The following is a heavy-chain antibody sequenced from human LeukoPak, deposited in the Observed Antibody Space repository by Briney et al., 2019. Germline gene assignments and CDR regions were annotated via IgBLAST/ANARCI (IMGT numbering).Heavy chain of an antibody. CDR1: GGTFSNYT. J-gene: IGHJ4*02. CDR3: ARGMGLYYDSSGYYGILDY. CDR2: IIPIFGTT. D-gene: IGHD3-22*01. V-gene: IGHV1-69*05. Sequence: ASVKVSCKASGGTFSNYTINWVRQAPGQGLEWMGRIIPIFGTTNYAQKFQGRVTITTDGSTSTAYMELSSLRSEDTAVYYCARGMGLYYDSSGYYGILDYWGQGTLVTVSS.